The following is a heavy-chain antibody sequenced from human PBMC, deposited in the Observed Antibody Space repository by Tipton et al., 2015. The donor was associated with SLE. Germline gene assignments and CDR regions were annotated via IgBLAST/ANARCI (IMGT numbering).Heavy chain of an antibody. V-gene: IGHV3-33*08. CDR3: ARRRGDYVWGSHAFDI. CDR2: IRYDGSSK. CDR1: GFTFSSYG. Sequence: SLRLSCAASGFTFSSYGMHWVRQAPGKGLEWVAFIRYDGSSKYYADSVKGRFTISRDNSKNTLYLQMNSLRAEDTAVYYCARRRGDYVWGSHAFDIWGQGTMVTVSS. D-gene: IGHD3-16*01. J-gene: IGHJ3*02.